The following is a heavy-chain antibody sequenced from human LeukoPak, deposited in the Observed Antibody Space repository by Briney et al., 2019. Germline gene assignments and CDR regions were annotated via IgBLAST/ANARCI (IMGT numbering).Heavy chain of an antibody. J-gene: IGHJ4*02. CDR2: IKSRTDGGAT. Sequence: PGGSLRLSCAASGFTFSNLWMTWVRQAPGKGLEWVGRIKSRTDGGATDYAAPVKGRFTISRDDLKNTLYLQMNSLKTEDTAVYYCSTYTSGSVSYWGQGTLVTVSS. CDR3: STYTSGSVSY. V-gene: IGHV3-15*01. D-gene: IGHD6-19*01. CDR1: GFTFSNLW.